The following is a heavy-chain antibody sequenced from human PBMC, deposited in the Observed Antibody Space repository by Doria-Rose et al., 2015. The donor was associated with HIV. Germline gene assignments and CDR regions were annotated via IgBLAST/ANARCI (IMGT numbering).Heavy chain of an antibody. V-gene: IGHV2-26*01. J-gene: IGHJ4*02. D-gene: IGHD6-13*01. CDR2: MFSDDER. CDR3: ARIKSSRWYHKYYFDF. Sequence: QVQLVQSGPVLVKPTETLTLTCTASGVSLSSPGMGVSWIRQPPGQALEWLANMFSDDERSYTTSLKSRLTIFRGTSKSQVVLTMTDMDPVDTATYYCARIKSSRWYHKYYFDFWGQGTLVIVSA. CDR1: GVSLSSPGMG.